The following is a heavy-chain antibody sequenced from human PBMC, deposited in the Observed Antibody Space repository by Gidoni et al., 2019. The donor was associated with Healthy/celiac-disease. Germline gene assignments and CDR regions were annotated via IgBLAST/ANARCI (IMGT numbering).Heavy chain of an antibody. J-gene: IGHJ6*02. CDR1: GFTFSSYA. D-gene: IGHD2-15*01. CDR2: ISYDGSNK. CDR3: ARDALGYCSGGSCYSLINYGMDV. Sequence: QVQLVESGGGVVQPGRSLRPSCEASGFTFSSYAMHWVRQAPGKGLGWVAVISYDGSNKYYADSVKGRFTISRDNSKNTLYLQMNSLRAEDTAVYYCARDALGYCSGGSCYSLINYGMDVWGQGTTVTVSS. V-gene: IGHV3-30-3*01.